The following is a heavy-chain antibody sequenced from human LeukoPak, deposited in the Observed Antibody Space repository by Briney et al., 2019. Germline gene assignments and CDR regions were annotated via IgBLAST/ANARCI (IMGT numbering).Heavy chain of an antibody. J-gene: IGHJ4*02. CDR1: GGSISSGSYY. V-gene: IGHV4-61*02. CDR3: ARIGMRSARFDY. CDR2: IYTSGST. D-gene: IGHD3-3*01. Sequence: PSQTLSLTCTVSGGSISSGSYYWRWIRQPAGTGLEWIGRIYTSGSTNYNPFLKSRVTISVDTSKNQFSLKLSSVTAADTAVYYCARIGMRSARFDYWGQGTLVTVSS.